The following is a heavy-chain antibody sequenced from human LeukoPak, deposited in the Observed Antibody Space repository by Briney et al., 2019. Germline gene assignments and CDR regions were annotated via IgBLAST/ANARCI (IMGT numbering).Heavy chain of an antibody. CDR3: ARDLEVGATTEYYGMDV. CDR1: GFTFSSYA. CDR2: ISYDGSNK. D-gene: IGHD1-26*01. V-gene: IGHV3-30-3*01. Sequence: GSLRLSCAASGFTFSSYAMHWVRQAPGKGLEWVAVISYDGSNKYYADSVKGRFTISRDNSKNTLYLQMNSLRAEDTAVYYCARDLEVGATTEYYGMDVWGQETTVTVSS. J-gene: IGHJ6*02.